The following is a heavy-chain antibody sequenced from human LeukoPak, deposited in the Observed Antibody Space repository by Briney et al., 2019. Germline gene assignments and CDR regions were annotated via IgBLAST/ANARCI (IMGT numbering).Heavy chain of an antibody. V-gene: IGHV5-51*01. J-gene: IGHJ4*02. D-gene: IGHD6-19*01. Sequence: GESLKISCKSSGYSLTNYWIGWVRQMPGKGLEWMGIIYPDDSDTRYSPSFQGQVTISVDKSISTAYLQWSSLKASDTAMYYCAKLGAYTSSWYGFVDYWGQGTLVTVSS. CDR3: AKLGAYTSSWYGFVDY. CDR1: GYSLTNYW. CDR2: IYPDDSDT.